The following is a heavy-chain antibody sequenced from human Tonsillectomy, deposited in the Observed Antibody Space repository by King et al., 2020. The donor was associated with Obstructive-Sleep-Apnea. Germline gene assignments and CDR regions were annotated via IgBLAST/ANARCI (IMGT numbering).Heavy chain of an antibody. V-gene: IGHV1-69*01. CDR3: ARDLGGSYSGAFDI. CDR2: IIPIFGTA. CDR1: GGTFSSYA. D-gene: IGHD1-26*01. Sequence: QLVQSGDEVKKPGSSVKVSCKASGGTFSSYAISWVRQATGQGLEWMGGIIPIFGTANYAQKFQGRATITADESTSTAYMELSSLRSEDTAVYYCARDLGGSYSGAFDIWGQGTMVTVSS. J-gene: IGHJ3*02.